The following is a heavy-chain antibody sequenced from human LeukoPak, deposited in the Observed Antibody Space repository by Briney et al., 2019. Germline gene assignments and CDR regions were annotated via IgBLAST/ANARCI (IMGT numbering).Heavy chain of an antibody. Sequence: PGGSLRLSCAASGFTFSDHYMIWLRQAPGKGLEAISYISHNGETKYYADSVKGRLSISRDNAKSSLCLQMNSLRVEDTAVYYCARDRHGYFDYWGQGTLVTVSS. CDR1: GFTFSDHY. D-gene: IGHD6-13*01. CDR2: ISHNGETK. J-gene: IGHJ4*02. V-gene: IGHV3-11*01. CDR3: ARDRHGYFDY.